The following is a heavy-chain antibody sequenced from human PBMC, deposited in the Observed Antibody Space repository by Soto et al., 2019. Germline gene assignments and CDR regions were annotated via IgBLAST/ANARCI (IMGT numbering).Heavy chain of an antibody. Sequence: GGSLRLSCAASGFTFSDYYMSRIRQAPGKGLEWISYISSTSTYTNYADSVKGRFTISRDNAKNSLYLQMNSLRDEDTAVYYCVRDLGWSPLWEYWGQGTLVTVSS. V-gene: IGHV3-11*05. CDR1: GFTFSDYY. CDR2: ISSTSTYT. CDR3: VRDLGWSPLWEY. D-gene: IGHD1-26*01. J-gene: IGHJ4*02.